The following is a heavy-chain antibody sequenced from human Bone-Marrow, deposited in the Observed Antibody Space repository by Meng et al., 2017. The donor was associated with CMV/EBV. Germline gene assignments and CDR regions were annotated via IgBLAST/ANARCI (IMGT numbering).Heavy chain of an antibody. CDR1: GYSFTSYD. V-gene: IGHV1-8*03. D-gene: IGHD3-16*01. CDR2: LNPLTGNT. Sequence: ASVKVSCKASGYSFTSYDMNWVRQATGQGLEWMGWLNPLTGNTGYAQKFQGRVTITRDTSRSTAYMELSGLRSDDTAVYYCARGWSGGVNYYFDYWGLGTLVTVSS. CDR3: ARGWSGGVNYYFDY. J-gene: IGHJ4*02.